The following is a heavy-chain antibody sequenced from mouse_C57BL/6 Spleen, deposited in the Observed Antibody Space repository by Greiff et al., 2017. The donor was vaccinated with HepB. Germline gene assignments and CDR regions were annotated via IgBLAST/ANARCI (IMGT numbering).Heavy chain of an antibody. CDR2: IDPETGGT. J-gene: IGHJ4*01. Sequence: VQRVESGAELVRPGASVTLSCKASGYTFTDYEMHWVKQTPVHGLEWIGAIDPETGGTAYNQKFKGKAILTADKSSSTAYMELRSLTSEDSAVYYCTGLLYYAMDYWGQGTSVTVSS. D-gene: IGHD1-1*01. V-gene: IGHV1-15*01. CDR1: GYTFTDYE. CDR3: TGLLYYAMDY.